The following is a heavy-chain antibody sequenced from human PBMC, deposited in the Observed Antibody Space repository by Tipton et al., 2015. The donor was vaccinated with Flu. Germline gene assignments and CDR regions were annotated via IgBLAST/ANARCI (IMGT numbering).Heavy chain of an antibody. D-gene: IGHD1-1*01. CDR1: GYTFTSYN. V-gene: IGHV1-46*01. CDR3: ARDKGGGTYTFDV. CDR2: IYPAGGGI. Sequence: QSEAEVKKPGASVKFSCKASGYTFTSYNMHWVRQAPGQGLEWMGIIYPAGGGISYAQKFRGRVIMTRDKSTGTVHMELSSLRSDDTAMYYCARDKGGGTYTFDVWGQGTMVTVSS. J-gene: IGHJ3*01.